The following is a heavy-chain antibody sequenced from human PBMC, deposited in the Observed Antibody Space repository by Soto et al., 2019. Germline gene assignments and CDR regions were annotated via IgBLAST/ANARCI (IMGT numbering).Heavy chain of an antibody. Sequence: QVQLQESGPGLVKPSQTLSLTCTVSGGSISSGDYYWSWIRQHPGKGLEWIGYIYYSGSTSYNPSLTSRVTISVDTSKNQFSLKLSSVTAADTAVYYCARWWSGSRQGFDPWGQGTLVTVSS. V-gene: IGHV4-31*03. CDR3: ARWWSGSRQGFDP. D-gene: IGHD3-3*01. CDR1: GGSISSGDYY. J-gene: IGHJ5*02. CDR2: IYYSGST.